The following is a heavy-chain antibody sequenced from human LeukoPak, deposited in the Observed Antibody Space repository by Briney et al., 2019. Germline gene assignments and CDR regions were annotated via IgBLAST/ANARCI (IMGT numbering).Heavy chain of an antibody. D-gene: IGHD6-19*01. CDR3: AKVWSFSSGWYNY. V-gene: IGHV3-23*01. J-gene: IGHJ4*02. CDR2: ISGSGGST. CDR1: GFSFSSYA. Sequence: GGSLRLSCAASGFSFSSYAMSWVRQAPGKGLEWVSAISGSGGSTYYADSVKGRFTISRDNSKNTLYLQMNSLRAEDTAVYYCAKVWSFSSGWYNYWGQGTLVTVSS.